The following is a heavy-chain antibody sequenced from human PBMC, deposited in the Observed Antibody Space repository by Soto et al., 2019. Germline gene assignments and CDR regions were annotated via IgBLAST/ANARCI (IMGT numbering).Heavy chain of an antibody. D-gene: IGHD1-26*01. V-gene: IGHV4-28*01. Sequence: SETLSLTCAVSGYSISNTNWWGWIRQPPGKGLEWIGYIYYSGSTYYNPSLKSRVTMSVDTSKNQFSLKLSSVTAVDTAVYYCARMGIVGATTLDYWGQGTLVTVSS. CDR1: GYSISNTNW. CDR2: IYYSGST. CDR3: ARMGIVGATTLDY. J-gene: IGHJ4*02.